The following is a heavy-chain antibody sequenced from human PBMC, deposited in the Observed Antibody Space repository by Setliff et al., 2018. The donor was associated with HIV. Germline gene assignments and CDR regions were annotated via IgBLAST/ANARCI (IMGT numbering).Heavy chain of an antibody. V-gene: IGHV1-2*02. CDR3: ARGSTSSWSYHYMDV. CDR2: IIPIFGTT. CDR1: GYTFTDYY. D-gene: IGHD6-6*01. J-gene: IGHJ6*03. Sequence: GASVKVSCKASGYTFTDYYIYWVRQAPGQGLGWMGRIIPIFGTTNHAQNVQGRVTITRDTSASTAYMELSSLRSEDTAVYFCARGSTSSWSYHYMDVWGKGTTVTVSS.